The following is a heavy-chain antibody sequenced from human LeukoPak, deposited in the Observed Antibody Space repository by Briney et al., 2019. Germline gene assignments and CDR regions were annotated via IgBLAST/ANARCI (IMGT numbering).Heavy chain of an antibody. D-gene: IGHD2-21*02. V-gene: IGHV4-59*01. CDR1: GGSISSYN. CDR2: TYYSGST. CDR3: ARGGNVVVTEGYFDY. J-gene: IGHJ4*02. Sequence: SETLSLTCTVSGGSISSYNWSWIRQPPGKGLEWIGYTYYSGSTNYNPSLKSRVTISVDTSKNQFSLKLSSVTAADTAVYYCARGGNVVVTEGYFDYWGQGTLVTVSS.